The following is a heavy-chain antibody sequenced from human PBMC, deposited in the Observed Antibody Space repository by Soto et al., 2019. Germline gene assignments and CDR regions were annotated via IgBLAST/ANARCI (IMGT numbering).Heavy chain of an antibody. CDR2: IYHSGSA. CDR3: AKVNNLAGTISALDS. J-gene: IGHJ4*02. Sequence: SETLSLTCTVSGYSIISTNWWTWVRQPPGKGLEWIGEIYHSGSANYNPSLRSRVTISVDKSNNQFSLNLSSMTAADTALYYCAKVNNLAGTISALDSWGQGTLVTVSS. D-gene: IGHD6-13*01. CDR1: GYSIISTNW. V-gene: IGHV4-4*02.